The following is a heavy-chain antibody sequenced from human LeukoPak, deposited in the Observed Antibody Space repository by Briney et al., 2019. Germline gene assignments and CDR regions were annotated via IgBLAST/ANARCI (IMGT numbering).Heavy chain of an antibody. J-gene: IGHJ6*03. Sequence: PGGSLRLSCAASGFTFSSYAMHWVRQAPGKGLEYVSAISSNGGSTYYANSVKGRFTISRDNSKNTLYLQMGSLRAEDMAVYYCAGDLTPVLRFLEWFPYYYYMDVWGKGTTVTVSS. D-gene: IGHD3-3*01. CDR2: ISSNGGST. CDR1: GFTFSSYA. V-gene: IGHV3-64*01. CDR3: AGDLTPVLRFLEWFPYYYYMDV.